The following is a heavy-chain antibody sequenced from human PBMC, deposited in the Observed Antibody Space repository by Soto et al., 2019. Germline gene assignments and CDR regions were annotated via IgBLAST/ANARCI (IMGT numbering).Heavy chain of an antibody. Sequence: ASVKVSCKASGGTFSSYAISWVRQAPGQGLEWMGGIIPIFGTANYAQKFQGRVTITADESTSTAYMELSSLRSEDTAVYYCARGGGDYYDSSGTWASAYWGQGTLGTVSS. CDR1: GGTFSSYA. D-gene: IGHD3-22*01. V-gene: IGHV1-69*13. CDR3: ARGGGDYYDSSGTWASAY. J-gene: IGHJ4*02. CDR2: IIPIFGTA.